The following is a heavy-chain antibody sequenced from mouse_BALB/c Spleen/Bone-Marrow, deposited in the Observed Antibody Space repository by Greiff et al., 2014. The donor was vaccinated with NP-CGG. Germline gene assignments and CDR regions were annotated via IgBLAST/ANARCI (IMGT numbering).Heavy chain of an antibody. CDR1: GYSITSGYS. CDR3: AGRTGTGFAY. J-gene: IGHJ3*01. V-gene: IGHV3-1*02. Sequence: DVQLQESGPDLVKPSQSLSLTCTVTGYSITSGYSWHWIRQFPGNKLEWMGYIHYSGSTNYNPSLKSRISITRDTSKNQFFLHLNSVTTEDTATYYCAGRTGTGFAYWGQGTLVTVSA. D-gene: IGHD4-1*01. CDR2: IHYSGST.